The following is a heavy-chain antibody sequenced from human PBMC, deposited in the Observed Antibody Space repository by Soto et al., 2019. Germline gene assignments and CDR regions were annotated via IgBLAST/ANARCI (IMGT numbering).Heavy chain of an antibody. Sequence: QVQLQESGPGLVKPSDTLSLTCAVSGYSISSSNWWGWIRQPPGKGLEWIGYIYYSGTTYYNPSLKGPGNMSVDTSKNQFSLKLTSVTAVDTAVYYCARREIQGPIDYWGQGTLVTVSS. V-gene: IGHV4-28*01. CDR2: IYYSGTT. CDR3: ARREIQGPIDY. J-gene: IGHJ4*02. CDR1: GYSISSSNW. D-gene: IGHD1-26*01.